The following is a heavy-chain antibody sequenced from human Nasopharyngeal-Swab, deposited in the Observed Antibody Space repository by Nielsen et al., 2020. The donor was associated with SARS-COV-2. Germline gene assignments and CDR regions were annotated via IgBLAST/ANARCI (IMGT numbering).Heavy chain of an antibody. CDR1: GFTFSDYY. CDR3: ARNSASWYSPAENYFDY. V-gene: IGHV3-11*01. Sequence: GESLKISCAASGFTFSDYYMSWIRQAPGKGLEWVSYISSSGSTMYYADSVKGRFTISRDNAKNSLYLQMNSLRAEDTAVYYCARNSASWYSPAENYFDYWGQGTLVTVSS. CDR2: ISSSGSTM. D-gene: IGHD6-13*01. J-gene: IGHJ4*02.